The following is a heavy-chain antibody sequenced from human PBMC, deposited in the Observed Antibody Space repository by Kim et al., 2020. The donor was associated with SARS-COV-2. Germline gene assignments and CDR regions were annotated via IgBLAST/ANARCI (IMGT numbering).Heavy chain of an antibody. D-gene: IGHD1-1*01. CDR3: ASRPTQFSTSGYFDS. Sequence: SVKVSCKASGGGFSTYTFEWVRQAPGQGLEWMGGIIRALNSKSYAQKFQGRVTIHADELTSTAYMELSSLTSEDTGIYYCASRPTQFSTSGYFDSWGQGTLVTVSS. J-gene: IGHJ4*02. CDR1: GGGFSTYT. V-gene: IGHV1-69*13. CDR2: IIRALNSK.